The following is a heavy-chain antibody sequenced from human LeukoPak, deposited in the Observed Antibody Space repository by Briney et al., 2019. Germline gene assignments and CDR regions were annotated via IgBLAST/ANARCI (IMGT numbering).Heavy chain of an antibody. Sequence: SETLSLTCAVYGGSFSGYYWSWIRQPPGKGLEWIGEINHSGSTNYNPSLKSRVTISVDTSKNQFSLKLSSVTAADTAGYYCARVVDLSPDDAFDIWGQGTMVTVSS. J-gene: IGHJ3*02. V-gene: IGHV4-34*01. CDR2: INHSGST. D-gene: IGHD3-16*02. CDR1: GGSFSGYY. CDR3: ARVVDLSPDDAFDI.